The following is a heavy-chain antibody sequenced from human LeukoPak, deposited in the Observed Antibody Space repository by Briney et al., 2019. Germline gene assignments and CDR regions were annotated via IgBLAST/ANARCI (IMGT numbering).Heavy chain of an antibody. V-gene: IGHV3-30*02. J-gene: IGHJ6*03. CDR1: GFTFSSYG. CDR3: AKGGGYEAQYYYYYLDV. CDR2: IRYGGSNK. D-gene: IGHD5-12*01. Sequence: GGSLRLSCAASGFTFSSYGMYWVRQAPGKGLEWVAFIRYGGSNKYYADSVKVRFTISRDNSKNTLYLQMKSLRAEDTAVYYCAKGGGYEAQYYYYYLDVWGKGTTVTISS.